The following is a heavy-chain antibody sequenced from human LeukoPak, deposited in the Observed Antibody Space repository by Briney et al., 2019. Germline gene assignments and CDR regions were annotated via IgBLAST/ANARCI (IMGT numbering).Heavy chain of an antibody. V-gene: IGHV3-7*01. CDR3: ARPVNRLFLF. CDR1: GFSLSGDW. J-gene: IGHJ4*02. CDR2: IREDGGET. Sequence: GESLRLSCVGSGFSLSGDWMTWVRQAPGTGLEWVANIREDGGETYYVDSVKGRFTISRDNAKNSLYLQMNNLRAEDTAVYFCARPVNRLFLFWGPGTLVTVSS. D-gene: IGHD2-21*01.